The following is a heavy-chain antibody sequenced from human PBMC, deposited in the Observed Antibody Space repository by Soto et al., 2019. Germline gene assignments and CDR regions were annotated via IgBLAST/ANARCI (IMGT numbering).Heavy chain of an antibody. J-gene: IGHJ4*02. CDR3: ARAVYDCSTTSCYMIDY. CDR1: GYPFTTYA. Sequence: SVKVSCKASGYPFTTYAIHWVRQAPGQRLEWMGWINAGNGKTKYSQKFQDRVTITRDTSATTAYMELSSLTSEDTAVYYCARAVYDCSTTSCYMIDYWGQGTLVTLSS. V-gene: IGHV1-3*01. D-gene: IGHD2-2*02. CDR2: INAGNGKT.